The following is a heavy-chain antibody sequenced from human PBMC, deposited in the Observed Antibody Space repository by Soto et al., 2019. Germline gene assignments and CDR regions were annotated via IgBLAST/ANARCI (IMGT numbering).Heavy chain of an antibody. CDR2: ISYDGSNK. CDR1: GFSFSSYD. J-gene: IGHJ4*02. Sequence: QVPLVESGGGVVQPGRSLRLSCAASGFSFSSYDMHWVRQSPGKGLEWVAVISYDGSNKYYADSVKGRFTISRDNSKITLFLQMNSLRAEDTAVYYCAKETYSGPLDYWGQGTLVTVSS. D-gene: IGHD2-15*01. V-gene: IGHV3-30*18. CDR3: AKETYSGPLDY.